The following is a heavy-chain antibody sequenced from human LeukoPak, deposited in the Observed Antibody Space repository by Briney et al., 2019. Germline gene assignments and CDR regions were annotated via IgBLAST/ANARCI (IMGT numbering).Heavy chain of an antibody. Sequence: GGSLRLSCTASGFSFSNYGMHWVRQAPGKGLEWITVISYDGSNEYYADSVKGRFTISRDDSKITLYLQMNSLRAEDTAVYYCVKGYYDFDYWGQGTLVTVSS. D-gene: IGHD3-3*01. CDR1: GFSFSNYG. CDR2: ISYDGSNE. V-gene: IGHV3-30*18. CDR3: VKGYYDFDY. J-gene: IGHJ4*02.